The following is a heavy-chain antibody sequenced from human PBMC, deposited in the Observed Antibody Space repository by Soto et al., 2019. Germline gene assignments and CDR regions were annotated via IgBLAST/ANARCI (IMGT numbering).Heavy chain of an antibody. V-gene: IGHV1-69*01. CDR2: IIPVFGPA. Sequence: QVQLVQSGAEVEKPGSSVKVSCKASGGTFSNYALSWVRQAPGQGLEWMGGIIPVFGPAHYAQKFQGRVTITADESTSTAYVELSSLRSEDTPVYYCARAGTGSYLNAFDVWGQGTMVTVSS. D-gene: IGHD1-26*01. CDR1: GGTFSNYA. CDR3: ARAGTGSYLNAFDV. J-gene: IGHJ3*01.